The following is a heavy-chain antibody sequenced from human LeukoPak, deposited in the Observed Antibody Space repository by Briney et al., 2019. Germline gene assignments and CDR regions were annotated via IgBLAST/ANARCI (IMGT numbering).Heavy chain of an antibody. V-gene: IGHV4-59*08. Sequence: SETLSLTCTVSGGSISSYYWGWIRQPPGKGLEWIGYIYYSGSTNYNPSLKSRVTISVDTSKNQFSLKLSSVTAADTAVYYCASTVTTSSYYYYYYMDVWGKGTTVTVSS. D-gene: IGHD4-17*01. J-gene: IGHJ6*03. CDR2: IYYSGST. CDR3: ASTVTTSSYYYYYYMDV. CDR1: GGSISSYY.